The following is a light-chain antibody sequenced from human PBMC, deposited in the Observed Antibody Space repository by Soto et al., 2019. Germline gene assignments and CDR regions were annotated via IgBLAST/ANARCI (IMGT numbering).Light chain of an antibody. J-gene: IGLJ2*01. CDR2: DVS. CDR1: SSDVGGYNY. CDR3: SSYTSSSTPVV. Sequence: QSALTQPASVSGSPGQSITISCTGTSSDVGGYNYVSWYQQHPGKAPKLIIYDVSNRPSGVPNRFSGSKSGNTASLTISGLQAEDEADYYCSSYTSSSTPVVFGGGTKLTVL. V-gene: IGLV2-14*01.